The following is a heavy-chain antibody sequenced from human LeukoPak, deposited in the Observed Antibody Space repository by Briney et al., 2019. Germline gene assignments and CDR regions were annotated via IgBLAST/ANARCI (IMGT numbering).Heavy chain of an antibody. V-gene: IGHV3-74*01. Sequence: AGGSLRLSCAASGFTFSNHWMHWVRQVPGKGLVWVSRIDAGGSSTSYADSVKGRFSISRDNAKSTLYLQMNSLRAEDTAVYYCARERVVVTAIEDCYYGMDVWGQGTTVTVSS. D-gene: IGHD2-21*02. CDR1: GFTFSNHW. CDR3: ARERVVVTAIEDCYYGMDV. J-gene: IGHJ6*02. CDR2: IDAGGSST.